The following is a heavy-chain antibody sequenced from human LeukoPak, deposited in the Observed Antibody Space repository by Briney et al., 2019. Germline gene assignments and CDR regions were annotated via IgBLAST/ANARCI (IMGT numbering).Heavy chain of an antibody. CDR2: IYYSGST. D-gene: IGHD1-26*01. CDR3: ARPSTSGSYYY. V-gene: IGHV4-59*08. J-gene: IGHJ4*02. CDR1: GGSISSYY. Sequence: KPSETLSLTCTVSGGSISSYYWSWIRQPPGRGLEWIGYIYYSGSTNYNPSLKSRVTISVDTSKNQFSLKLTSVTAADTAVYYCARPSTSGSYYYWSQGILVTVSS.